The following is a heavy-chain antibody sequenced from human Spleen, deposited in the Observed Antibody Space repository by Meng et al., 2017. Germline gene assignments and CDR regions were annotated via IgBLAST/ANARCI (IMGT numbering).Heavy chain of an antibody. V-gene: IGHV3-11*04. J-gene: IGHJ4*02. Sequence: SLKISCAASGFTFRDFYMAWIRQAPGKGLEWISYISDSGTTIYYADSVKGRFTISRDNTENSLFLEMNSLRDDDTAVYYCARDGDIWTGYGATGFDYWGQGTLVTVSS. D-gene: IGHD3-9*01. CDR2: ISDSGTTI. CDR3: ARDGDIWTGYGATGFDY. CDR1: GFTFRDFY.